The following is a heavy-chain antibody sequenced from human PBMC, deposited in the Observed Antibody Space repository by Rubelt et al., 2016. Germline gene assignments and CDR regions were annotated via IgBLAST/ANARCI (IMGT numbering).Heavy chain of an antibody. CDR1: GYTFTSYG. J-gene: IGHJ6*02. V-gene: IGHV1-18*01. CDR3: ARENNWNDRYYYGMDV. CDR2: ISAYNGTT. Sequence: QVQLVQSGAEVKKPGASVKVSCKASGYTFTSYGISWVRQAPGQGLEWMGWISAYNGTTTYAQKLQGRVTMTTATSPGKAYMGLRSLRSDDTAVYYCARENNWNDRYYYGMDVWGQGTTVTVS. D-gene: IGHD1-1*01.